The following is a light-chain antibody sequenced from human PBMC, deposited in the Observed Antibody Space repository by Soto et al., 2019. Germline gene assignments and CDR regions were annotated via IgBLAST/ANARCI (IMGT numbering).Light chain of an antibody. CDR1: QGISSY. Sequence: AIRMTQSPSSLSASTGDRVTITCRASQGISSYLAWYQQKPGKAPKLLIYAAYTLQSGVPSRFSGSGSGTDVTLTISCLQSEDFATYYCQQYYSYPPLYTFDQGTKLEIK. CDR3: QQYYSYPPLYT. CDR2: AAY. J-gene: IGKJ2*01. V-gene: IGKV1-8*01.